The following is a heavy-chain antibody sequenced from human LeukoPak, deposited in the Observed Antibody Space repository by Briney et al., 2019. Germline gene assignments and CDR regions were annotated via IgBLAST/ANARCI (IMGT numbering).Heavy chain of an antibody. CDR3: AKSSDIAAAGMEDY. D-gene: IGHD6-13*01. Sequence: GGSLRLSCAASGFTFSSYGMHWVRQAPGKGLEWVAVISYDGSNKYYADSVKGRFTISRDNSKNTLYLQMNSLRAEDTAVYYCAKSSDIAAAGMEDYWGQGTLVTVSS. CDR1: GFTFSSYG. CDR2: ISYDGSNK. J-gene: IGHJ4*02. V-gene: IGHV3-30*18.